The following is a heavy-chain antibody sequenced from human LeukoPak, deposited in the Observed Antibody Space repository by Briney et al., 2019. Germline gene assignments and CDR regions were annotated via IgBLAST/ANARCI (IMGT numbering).Heavy chain of an antibody. D-gene: IGHD4-17*01. CDR2: VFHTGTA. CDR1: GASISRTTYS. J-gene: IGHJ5*02. Sequence: SETLSLTCSVSGASISRTTYSWGWIRQPPGKGLEWIGSVFHTGTAYYNPSLRSRVTLSVDTSKNQFSLKMSSVTAADTAVYYCTKNDVGDYGTWGQGTLVAVSS. CDR3: TKNDVGDYGT. V-gene: IGHV4-39*01.